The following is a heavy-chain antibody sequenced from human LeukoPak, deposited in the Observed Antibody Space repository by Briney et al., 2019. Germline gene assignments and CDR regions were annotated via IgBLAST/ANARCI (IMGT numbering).Heavy chain of an antibody. V-gene: IGHV3-23*01. CDR1: GFTFSTYA. CDR2: ISGSGGST. Sequence: GGSLRLSCAASGFTFSTYAMSWVRQTPGKGLEWVSGISGSGGSTYYADSVKGQFTISRDNAKNSLYLQMNSLRAEDTAVYYCARDYVGGSNDAFDIWGQGTMVTVSS. J-gene: IGHJ3*02. D-gene: IGHD1-26*01. CDR3: ARDYVGGSNDAFDI.